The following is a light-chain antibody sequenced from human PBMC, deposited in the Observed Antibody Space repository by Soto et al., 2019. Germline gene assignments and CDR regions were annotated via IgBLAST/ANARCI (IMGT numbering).Light chain of an antibody. J-gene: IGKJ1*01. Sequence: EIVMTQSPATLSVSPGERATLSCRASQSVSSNLAWYQQKPGQAPRLLIYGASNRATGIPARFSGSGSGTEFTLTISSLQSEDFAVYYCQQYNNWPPKWTFGQGTKVDLK. V-gene: IGKV3D-15*01. CDR3: QQYNNWPPKWT. CDR2: GAS. CDR1: QSVSSN.